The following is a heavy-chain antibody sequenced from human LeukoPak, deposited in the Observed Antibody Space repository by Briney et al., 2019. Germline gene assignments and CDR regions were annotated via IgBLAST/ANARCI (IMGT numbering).Heavy chain of an antibody. J-gene: IGHJ4*02. CDR3: ARLIYYGSGSEFDY. V-gene: IGHV4-38-2*01. CDR1: GYSISSGYY. CDR2: IYHSGST. D-gene: IGHD3-10*01. Sequence: PSETLSLTCAVSGYSISSGYYWGWIRQPPGKGLEWIGSIYHSGSTYYNPSLKSRVTISVDTSKNQFSLKLSSVTAADTAVYDCARLIYYGSGSEFDYWGQGTLVTVSS.